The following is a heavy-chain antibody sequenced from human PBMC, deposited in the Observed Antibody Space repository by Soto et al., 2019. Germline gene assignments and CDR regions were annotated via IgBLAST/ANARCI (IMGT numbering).Heavy chain of an antibody. CDR2: ISYDGVTQ. Sequence: LRLSRAASEFTFRNYAMHWVRQAPGKGLEWVAVISYDGVTQYYADSVKGRFTISRDNYKNTLYLQMNSLRAEDTAVYFCARVTLPHCGGDCFWDLGYWGPGTLVTVSS. V-gene: IGHV3-30-3*01. D-gene: IGHD2-21*02. J-gene: IGHJ4*02. CDR1: EFTFRNYA. CDR3: ARVTLPHCGGDCFWDLGY.